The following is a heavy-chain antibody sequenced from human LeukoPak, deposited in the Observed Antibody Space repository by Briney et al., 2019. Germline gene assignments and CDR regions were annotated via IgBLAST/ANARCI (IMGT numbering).Heavy chain of an antibody. Sequence: PGGSLRLSCAASGFIFTNYWMSRVRQAPGEGLEWVANIKNDESEKYYVGSVKGRFTISRDNAKNLVYLQMNSLRGEDTAVYYCARFGFSGTMDVWGQGTAVTVSS. J-gene: IGHJ6*02. V-gene: IGHV3-7*01. CDR1: GFIFTNYW. D-gene: IGHD3-10*01. CDR2: IKNDESEK. CDR3: ARFGFSGTMDV.